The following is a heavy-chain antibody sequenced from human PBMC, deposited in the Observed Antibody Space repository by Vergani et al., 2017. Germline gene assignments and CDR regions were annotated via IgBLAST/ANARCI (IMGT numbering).Heavy chain of an antibody. D-gene: IGHD6-25*01. J-gene: IGHJ1*01. Sequence: QVQLVESGGGVVQPGRSLRLPCAASGFTFSSYGMHWVRQAPGKGLEGVAVIWYDGSNKDYADSVKGRFTISRDNSKNTRYLQMNSLRAEDTAVDYCARGGGRLRAEYFQHWGQGTLVTVSS. CDR2: IWYDGSNK. V-gene: IGHV3-33*01. CDR3: ARGGGRLRAEYFQH. CDR1: GFTFSSYG.